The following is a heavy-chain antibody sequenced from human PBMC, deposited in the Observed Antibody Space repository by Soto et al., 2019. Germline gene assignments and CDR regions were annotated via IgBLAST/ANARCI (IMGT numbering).Heavy chain of an antibody. V-gene: IGHV1-18*01. Sequence: QVQLVQSGAEVKKPGASVKVSCKASGYTFTSYAISWVRQAPGQGRGWMGWISAYNGNTNYAQKLQGRVTMTTDTSSSTAYMELRSLRSDDTAVYYCARGWFGEFVDYFDFWGQGTVVTVSS. CDR3: ARGWFGEFVDYFDF. D-gene: IGHD3-10*01. CDR2: ISAYNGNT. J-gene: IGHJ4*02. CDR1: GYTFTSYA.